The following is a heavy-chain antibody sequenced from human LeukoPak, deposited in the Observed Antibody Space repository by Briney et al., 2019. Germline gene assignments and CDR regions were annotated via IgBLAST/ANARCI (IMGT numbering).Heavy chain of an antibody. Sequence: SETLSLTCAVYGGSFSGYYWSWIRQPPGKGLEWIGEINHSGSTNYNPSLKSRVTISVDTSKNQFSLKLSSVTAADTAVYYCASNRQLLRYFDYWGQGTLVTVSS. V-gene: IGHV4-34*01. CDR1: GGSFSGYY. CDR3: ASNRQLLRYFDY. J-gene: IGHJ4*02. CDR2: INHSGST. D-gene: IGHD2-15*01.